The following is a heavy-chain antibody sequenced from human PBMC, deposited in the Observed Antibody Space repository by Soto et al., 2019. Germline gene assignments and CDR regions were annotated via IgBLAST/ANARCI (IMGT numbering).Heavy chain of an antibody. Sequence: SETLSLTYTVSGGSISSYYWSWIRQPPGKGLEWIGYIYYSGSTNYNPSLKSRVTISVDTSKNQFSLKLSSVTAADTAVYYCARLLRYFDWLQPFDIWGQGTMVTVSS. CDR1: GGSISSYY. CDR3: ARLLRYFDWLQPFDI. D-gene: IGHD3-9*01. CDR2: IYYSGST. V-gene: IGHV4-59*08. J-gene: IGHJ3*02.